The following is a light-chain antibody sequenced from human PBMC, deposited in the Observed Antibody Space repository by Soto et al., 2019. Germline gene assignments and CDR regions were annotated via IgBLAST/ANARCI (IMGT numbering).Light chain of an antibody. CDR3: GTWDSSLSAFYV. CDR2: ENN. J-gene: IGLJ1*01. CDR1: SSNIGNNY. Sequence: QSVLTQPPSVSAAPGQKVTISCSGSSSNIGNNYVSWYQQLPATAPKLLIYENNKRPSGIPDRFSGSKSGTSATLGITGLQTGDEADYYCGTWDSSLSAFYVFGTGTKVTVL. V-gene: IGLV1-51*02.